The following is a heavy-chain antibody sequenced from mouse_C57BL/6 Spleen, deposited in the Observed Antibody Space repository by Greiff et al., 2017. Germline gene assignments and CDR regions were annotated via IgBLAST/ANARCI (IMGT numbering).Heavy chain of an antibody. Sequence: QVQLQQPGAELVKPGASVKMSCKASGYTFTSYWITWVKQRPGQGLEWIGDIYPGSGSTNYNEKFKSKATLTVDTSSSTAYMQLSSLTSEDSAAYYCAKGGNYYGSSYTFDYWGQGTTLTVSS. J-gene: IGHJ2*01. CDR2: IYPGSGST. CDR3: AKGGNYYGSSYTFDY. D-gene: IGHD1-1*01. V-gene: IGHV1-55*01. CDR1: GYTFTSYW.